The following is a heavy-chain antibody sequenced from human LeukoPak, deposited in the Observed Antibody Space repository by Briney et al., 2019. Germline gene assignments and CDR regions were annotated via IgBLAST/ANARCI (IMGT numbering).Heavy chain of an antibody. Sequence: ASVKVSCKASGYTFTGYYMHWVRQAPGQGLEWMGWINPSSGGTNYAQKFQGRVTMTRDTSISTAYMELSRLRSDDTAVYYCARVGRWLPSDYWGQGTLVTVSS. CDR2: INPSSGGT. J-gene: IGHJ4*02. V-gene: IGHV1-2*02. D-gene: IGHD5-24*01. CDR3: ARVGRWLPSDY. CDR1: GYTFTGYY.